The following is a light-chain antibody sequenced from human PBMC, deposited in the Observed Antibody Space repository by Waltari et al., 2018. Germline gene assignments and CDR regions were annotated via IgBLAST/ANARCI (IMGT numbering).Light chain of an antibody. CDR2: AAS. J-gene: IGKJ2*02. CDR1: QNISRF. V-gene: IGKV1-39*01. Sequence: DIQMTHSPSSRSASVGYRVTITCRASQNISRFLNWYQQKPGRSPQLLIYAASSVKSGVPSRFSGSGSGTDFALTISSLQPEDFAIYYCHQSYSTLLWTFGQGTKLEMK. CDR3: HQSYSTLLWT.